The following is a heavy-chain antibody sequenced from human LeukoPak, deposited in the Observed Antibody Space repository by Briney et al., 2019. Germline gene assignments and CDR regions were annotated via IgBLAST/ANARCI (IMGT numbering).Heavy chain of an antibody. J-gene: IGHJ3*02. CDR3: ARVSLSSWYHDAFDI. Sequence: PGGSLRLSCAASGFTFSSYSMNWVRQAPGKGLEWVSYISSSSSTIYYADSVKGRFTISRDNAKNSLYLQMNSLRAEDTAVYYCARVSLSSWYHDAFDIWGQGTMVTVSS. CDR2: ISSSSSTI. CDR1: GFTFSSYS. V-gene: IGHV3-48*01. D-gene: IGHD6-13*01.